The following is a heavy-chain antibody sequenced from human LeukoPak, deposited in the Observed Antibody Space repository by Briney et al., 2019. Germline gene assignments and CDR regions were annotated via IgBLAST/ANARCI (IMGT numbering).Heavy chain of an antibody. CDR1: GGSISSNS. CDR2: IYTSGSP. J-gene: IGHJ4*02. D-gene: IGHD6-19*01. Sequence: SETLSLTCTVSGGSISSNSWSWIRQPAGKGLEWIGHIYTSGSPNYNPSLRSRVTMSVDTSKNQISLKLSSVTAADSAVYYCARGSEQWLTYFDYWGQGALVTVSS. CDR3: ARGSEQWLTYFDY. V-gene: IGHV4-4*07.